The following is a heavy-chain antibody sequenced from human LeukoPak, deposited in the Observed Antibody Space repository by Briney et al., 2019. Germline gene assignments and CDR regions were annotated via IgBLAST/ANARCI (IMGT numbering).Heavy chain of an antibody. J-gene: IGHJ4*02. V-gene: IGHV4-39*07. CDR1: GGSISSSSYY. D-gene: IGHD4-11*01. CDR3: ARGVTANYSNYPRGFDY. Sequence: PSETLSLTCTVSGGSISSSSYYWGWIRQPPGKGLEWIGEINHSGSTNYNPSLKSRVTISVDTSKNQFSLKLSSVTAADTAVYYCARGVTANYSNYPRGFDYWGQGTLVTVSS. CDR2: INHSGST.